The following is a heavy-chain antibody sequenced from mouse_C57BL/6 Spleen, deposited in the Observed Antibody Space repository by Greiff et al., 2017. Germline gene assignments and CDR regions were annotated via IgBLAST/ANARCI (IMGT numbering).Heavy chain of an antibody. CDR2: LDPEDGET. Sequence: VLLQQSGAELVKPGASVKLSCTASGFNIKDYYMHWVKQRTEQGLEWIGRLDPEDGETKSAPNFQGKAPITADTSSNTAYLQLSSLTSEDTAVYYCDRSGSSYWYFDVWGTGTTVTVSS. CDR1: GFNIKDYY. V-gene: IGHV14-2*01. D-gene: IGHD1-1*01. CDR3: DRSGSSYWYFDV. J-gene: IGHJ1*03.